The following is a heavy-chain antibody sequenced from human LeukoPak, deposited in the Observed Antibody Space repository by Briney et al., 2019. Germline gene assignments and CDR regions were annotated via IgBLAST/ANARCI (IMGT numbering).Heavy chain of an antibody. CDR3: ARVRGAVIVVMDY. Sequence: GGSLRLSCAASGFCVSVNYMSWVRQAPGKGLEWASSISSSSSYIYYADSVKGRFTISRDNAKNSLYLQMNSLRAEDTAVYYCARVRGAVIVVMDYWGQGTLVTVSS. CDR2: ISSSSSYI. CDR1: GFCVSVNY. D-gene: IGHD2-21*01. J-gene: IGHJ4*02. V-gene: IGHV3-21*01.